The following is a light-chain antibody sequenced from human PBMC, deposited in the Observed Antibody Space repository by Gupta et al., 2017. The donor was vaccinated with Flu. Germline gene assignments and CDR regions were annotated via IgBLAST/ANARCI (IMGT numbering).Light chain of an antibody. J-gene: IGKJ5*01. Sequence: VLTQSPATLSLSPGERATLSCRASQSVSSYLAWYQQKPGQAPRLLIYAASNRAPGIPARFSGSGSETDFTLTSSSREPEDFAVYYCQQRSNWPPITFGQGTRLEIK. CDR2: AAS. CDR3: QQRSNWPPIT. V-gene: IGKV3-11*01. CDR1: QSVSSY.